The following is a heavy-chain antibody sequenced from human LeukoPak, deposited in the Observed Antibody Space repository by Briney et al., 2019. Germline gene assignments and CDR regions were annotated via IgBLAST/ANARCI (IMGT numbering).Heavy chain of an antibody. D-gene: IGHD5-18*01. CDR3: ARARSSYGYRDAFDI. CDR2: ISYDGSKK. V-gene: IGHV3-30*04. Sequence: PGRSLRLSCAASGFTFSSYAMHWVRQAPGKGLEWVAVISYDGSKKYYADSVKGRFTISRDNSKNTLYPQMNSLRAEDTAVYYCARARSSYGYRDAFDIWGQGTMVTVSS. CDR1: GFTFSSYA. J-gene: IGHJ3*02.